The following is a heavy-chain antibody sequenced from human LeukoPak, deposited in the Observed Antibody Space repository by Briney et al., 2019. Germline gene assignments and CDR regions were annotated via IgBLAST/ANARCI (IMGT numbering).Heavy chain of an antibody. CDR2: IFTSGST. CDR1: GGSISNYY. Sequence: SETLSLTCTVSGGSISNYYWSWVRQPAGKGLQWIGRIFTSGSTNYNPSLKSRVTMSVDTSMNQLSLKLSSVTAADTAVYYCASDRDSRSSSNRFYFDYSGQGTLVTVSS. D-gene: IGHD1-26*01. J-gene: IGHJ4*02. V-gene: IGHV4-4*07. CDR3: ASDRDSRSSSNRFYFDY.